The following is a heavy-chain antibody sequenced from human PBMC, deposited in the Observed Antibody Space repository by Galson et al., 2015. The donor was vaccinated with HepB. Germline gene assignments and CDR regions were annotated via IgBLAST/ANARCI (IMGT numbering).Heavy chain of an antibody. CDR1: GGTFSSYA. CDR2: IIPIFGTA. V-gene: IGHV1-69*01. J-gene: IGHJ4*02. CDR3: ARVRGQMDTAMYFGI. Sequence: QSGAEVKKPGESLKISCKASGGTFSSYAISWVRQAPGQGLEWMGGIIPIFGTANYAQKFQGRVTITADESTSTAYMELSSLRSEDTAVYYCARVRGQMDTAMYFGIWGQGTLVTVSS. D-gene: IGHD5-18*01.